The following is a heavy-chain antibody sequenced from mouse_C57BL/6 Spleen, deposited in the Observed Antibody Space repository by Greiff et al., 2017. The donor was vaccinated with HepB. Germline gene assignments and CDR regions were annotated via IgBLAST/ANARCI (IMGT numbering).Heavy chain of an antibody. CDR3: TRSTTVVVPYWDFDV. D-gene: IGHD1-1*01. V-gene: IGHV1-5*01. J-gene: IGHJ1*03. Sequence: VQLQQSGTVLARPGASVKMSCKTSGYTFTSYWMHWVKQRPGQGLEWIGAIYPGNSDTSYNQKFKGKAKLTAVTSASTAYMELSSLTNEDSAVYYCTRSTTVVVPYWDFDVWGTGTTVTVSS. CDR1: GYTFTSYW. CDR2: IYPGNSDT.